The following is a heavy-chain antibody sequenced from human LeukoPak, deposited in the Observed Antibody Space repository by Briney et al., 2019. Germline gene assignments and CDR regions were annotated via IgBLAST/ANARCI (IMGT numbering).Heavy chain of an antibody. V-gene: IGHV4-38-2*02. J-gene: IGHJ5*02. CDR3: ARVLSLFGSGSYHSNWFDP. CDR2: IYHSGST. Sequence: PSETLSLTCTVSGYSISSGYYWGWIRQPPGKGLEWIGSIYHSGSTYYNPSLKSRVTISVDTSKNQFSLKLSSVTAADTAVYYCARVLSLFGSGSYHSNWFDPWGQGTLVTVSS. D-gene: IGHD3-10*01. CDR1: GYSISSGYY.